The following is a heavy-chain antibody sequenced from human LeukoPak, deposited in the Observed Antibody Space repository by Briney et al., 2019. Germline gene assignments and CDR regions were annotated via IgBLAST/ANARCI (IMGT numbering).Heavy chain of an antibody. V-gene: IGHV4-59*01. J-gene: IGHJ4*02. CDR3: ARLLTSEYYFDY. D-gene: IGHD1-14*01. Sequence: SSETLSLTCTVSGGSISSYYWSWIRQPPGKGLEWIGYIYYSGSTNYNPSLKSRVTISVDTSKNQFSLKLSSVTAADTAVYYCARLLTSEYYFDYWGQGTLVTVSS. CDR2: IYYSGST. CDR1: GGSISSYY.